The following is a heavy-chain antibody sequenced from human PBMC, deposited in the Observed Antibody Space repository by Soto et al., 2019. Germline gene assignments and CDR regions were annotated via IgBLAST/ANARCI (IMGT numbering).Heavy chain of an antibody. Sequence: ASVKVSCKASGYTFTGYYMHWVRQAPGQGLEWMGWINPNSGGTNYAQKFQGWVTMTRDTSISTAYMELSRLRSDDTAVYYCARAWGGGTTSRTYYYYYGMDVWGQGTTVTVSS. J-gene: IGHJ6*02. D-gene: IGHD1-7*01. CDR3: ARAWGGGTTSRTYYYYYGMDV. CDR2: INPNSGGT. V-gene: IGHV1-2*04. CDR1: GYTFTGYY.